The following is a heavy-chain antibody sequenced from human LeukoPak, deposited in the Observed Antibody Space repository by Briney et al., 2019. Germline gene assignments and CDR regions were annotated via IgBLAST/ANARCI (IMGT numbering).Heavy chain of an antibody. J-gene: IGHJ4*02. CDR2: ISWNSGNI. V-gene: IGHV3-9*01. CDR1: GFTFDDYA. Sequence: PGRSLRLSCAASGFTFDDYAMHWVRQAPGKGLEWVSGISWNSGNIGYADSVKGQFTISRDNAKNSLYLQMNSLRAEDTALYYCAKASTVTTRSIDYWGQGTLVTVSS. CDR3: AKASTVTTRSIDY. D-gene: IGHD4-17*01.